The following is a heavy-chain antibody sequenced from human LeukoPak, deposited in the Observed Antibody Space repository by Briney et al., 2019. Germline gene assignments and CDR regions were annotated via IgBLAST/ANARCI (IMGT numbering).Heavy chain of an antibody. V-gene: IGHV4-59*08. Sequence: SETLSLTCAVYGESFSGYYWSWIRQPPGKGLEWIGYIYYSGSTNYNPSLKSRVTISVDTSKNQFSLKLNSVTAADTAVYYCASRLGATGEFDYWGQGTLVTVSS. CDR3: ASRLGATGEFDY. D-gene: IGHD1-26*01. CDR1: GESFSGYY. CDR2: IYYSGST. J-gene: IGHJ4*02.